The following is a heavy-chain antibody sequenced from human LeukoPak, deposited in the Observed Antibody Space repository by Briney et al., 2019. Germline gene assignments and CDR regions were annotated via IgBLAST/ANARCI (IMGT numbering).Heavy chain of an antibody. V-gene: IGHV3-23*01. Sequence: GGSLRLSCAASGFTFSTNDMSWVRQPPGKGLEWVSAISVIGGSTYYADSVKGRFTISRDNSKNTLYLQMNSLRAEDTAVYYCTTEGVFTMVRGVISRDYWGQGTLVTVSS. J-gene: IGHJ4*02. CDR1: GFTFSTND. CDR3: TTEGVFTMVRGVISRDY. D-gene: IGHD3-10*01. CDR2: ISVIGGST.